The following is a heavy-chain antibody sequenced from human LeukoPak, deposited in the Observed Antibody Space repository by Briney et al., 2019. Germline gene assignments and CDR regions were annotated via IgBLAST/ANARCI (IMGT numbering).Heavy chain of an antibody. V-gene: IGHV3-30-3*01. Sequence: PGRSLRLSCAASGFTFSTYAMYWVRQAPGKGLEWVAVISYDGRNKYHADSVQGRVTISRDNSKNTLYLQMNSLRGEDTAVYYCAREDYWGQGTLVTVSS. CDR3: AREDY. J-gene: IGHJ4*02. CDR2: ISYDGRNK. CDR1: GFTFSTYA.